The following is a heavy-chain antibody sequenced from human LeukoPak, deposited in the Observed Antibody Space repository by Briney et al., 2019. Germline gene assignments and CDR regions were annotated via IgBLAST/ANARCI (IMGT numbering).Heavy chain of an antibody. CDR2: IYYSGST. CDR3: AREFKMALDAFDI. Sequence: PSETLSLTCTVSGGSISSYYWSWIRQPPGKGLEWIGYIYYSGSTNYNPSLKSRVTISVDTSKNQFSLKLSSVTAADTAVYYCAREFKMALDAFDIWGQGTMVTVSS. D-gene: IGHD5-24*01. CDR1: GGSISSYY. J-gene: IGHJ3*02. V-gene: IGHV4-59*12.